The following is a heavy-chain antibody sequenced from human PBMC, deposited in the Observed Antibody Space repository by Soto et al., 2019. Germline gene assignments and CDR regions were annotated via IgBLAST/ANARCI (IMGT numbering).Heavy chain of an antibody. CDR1: GGTFSTYA. V-gene: IGHV1-69*01. Sequence: QVQLVQSGAEVKKPGSSVKVSCKASGGTFSTYAINWVRQAPGQGLEWMGGIIPIFGTANYAQKFQGRVTITADESTSTAYMELSSLRSEDTAVYYCAVYSTVTSFQEVHRGSAEYFRHWGQGTLVTVSS. CDR3: AVYSTVTSFQEVHRGSAEYFRH. D-gene: IGHD4-17*01. J-gene: IGHJ1*01. CDR2: IIPIFGTA.